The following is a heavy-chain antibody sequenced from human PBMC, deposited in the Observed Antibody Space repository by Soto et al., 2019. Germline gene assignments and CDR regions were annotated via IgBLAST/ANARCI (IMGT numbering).Heavy chain of an antibody. CDR1: GYTFTSYY. J-gene: IGHJ4*02. CDR3: ARDRHPSITIFGVVTRALDY. CDR2: INPSGGST. Sequence: VSVKVSCKASGYTFTSYYMHWVRQAPGQGLEWMGIINPSGGSTSYAQKFQGRVTMTRDTSTSTVYMELSSLRSEDTAVYYCARDRHPSITIFGVVTRALDYWGQGTLVTVSS. D-gene: IGHD3-3*01. V-gene: IGHV1-46*01.